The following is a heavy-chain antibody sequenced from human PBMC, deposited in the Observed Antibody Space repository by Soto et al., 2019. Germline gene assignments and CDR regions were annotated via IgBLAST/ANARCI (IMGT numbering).Heavy chain of an antibody. J-gene: IGHJ4*02. CDR2: IKQDGSEK. V-gene: IGHV3-7*03. Sequence: GGSLRLSCAASGFTFSSYWMSWVRQAPGKGLEWVANIKQDGSEKNYLDSVKGRFTISRDNAKNSLYLQMNSLRAEDTAVYYCASDRFRGTYYLRGVTYFFEEWGQGAPVTVSS. CDR3: ASDRFRGTYYLRGVTYFFEE. D-gene: IGHD1-26*01. CDR1: GFTFSSYW.